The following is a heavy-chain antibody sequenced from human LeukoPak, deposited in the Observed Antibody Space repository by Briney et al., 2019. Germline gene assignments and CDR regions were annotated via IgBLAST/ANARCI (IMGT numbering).Heavy chain of an antibody. CDR3: AELGITMIGGV. CDR1: GFTFSSYE. D-gene: IGHD3-10*02. J-gene: IGHJ6*04. CDR2: ISSSGSTI. Sequence: GGSLRLSCAASGFTFSSYEMNWVRQAPGKGLEWVSYISSSGSTIYYADPVKGRFTISRDNAKNSLYLQTNSLRAEDTAVYYCAELGITMIGGVWGEGTTVTISS. V-gene: IGHV3-48*03.